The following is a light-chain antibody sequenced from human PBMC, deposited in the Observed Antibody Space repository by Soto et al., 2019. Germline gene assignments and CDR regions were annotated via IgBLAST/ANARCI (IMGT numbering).Light chain of an antibody. CDR1: SGHVGDYSY. V-gene: IGLV2-14*01. J-gene: IGLJ1*01. CDR3: KSFTSSSTFV. Sequence: QSLPTQPASVSGSPGQTVTISCTGTSGHVGDYSYVSWYQQHPGKAPKRMIYEVGKRPSGVSSRFSGSKSGNTASLTISGLQAEDEADYYCKSFTSSSTFVFGTGTKVTVL. CDR2: EVG.